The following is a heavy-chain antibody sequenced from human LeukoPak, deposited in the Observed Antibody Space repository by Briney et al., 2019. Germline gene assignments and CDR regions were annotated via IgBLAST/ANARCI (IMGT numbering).Heavy chain of an antibody. D-gene: IGHD4-17*01. CDR2: ICYSGST. CDR1: GGSISSYY. V-gene: IGHV4-39*07. Sequence: SETLSLTCTVSGGSISSYYWSWIRQPPGKGLEWIGSICYSGSTYYNPSLKSRVTISVDPSKNQFSLKLSSVTAADTAVYYCARDVTTVTAVFDYWGQGTLVTVSS. J-gene: IGHJ4*02. CDR3: ARDVTTVTAVFDY.